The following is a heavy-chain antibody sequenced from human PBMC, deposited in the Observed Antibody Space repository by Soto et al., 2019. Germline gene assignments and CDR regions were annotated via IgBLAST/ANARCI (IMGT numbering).Heavy chain of an antibody. CDR1: GGSISSGGYS. D-gene: IGHD1-26*01. J-gene: IGHJ6*02. CDR2: IYHSGST. CDR3: ARALFRTPDEGATTERRYYCYGMDV. V-gene: IGHV4-30-2*01. Sequence: QLQLQESGSGLVKPSQTLSLTCAVSGGSISSGGYSWSWIRQPPGKGLEWIGYIYHSGSTYYNPSLKRRVTISVDRSKNQFSLKLSAVTAADTAVYYCARALFRTPDEGATTERRYYCYGMDVWGQGTTVTVSS.